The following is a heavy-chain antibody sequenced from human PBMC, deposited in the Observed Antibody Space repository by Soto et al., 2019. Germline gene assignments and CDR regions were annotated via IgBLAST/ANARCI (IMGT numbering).Heavy chain of an antibody. J-gene: IGHJ4*02. CDR3: AKDMRGYYDY. CDR2: ISYDGSNK. Sequence: PGGSLRLSCAASGFTFSDYGMHWVRQAPGRGLEWLAFISYDGSNKYSRDSVKGRFTISRDNSKNTLYLQMNSLRAEDTALYYCAKDMRGYYDYWGQGTLVTVSS. D-gene: IGHD2-2*01. V-gene: IGHV3-30*18. CDR1: GFTFSDYG.